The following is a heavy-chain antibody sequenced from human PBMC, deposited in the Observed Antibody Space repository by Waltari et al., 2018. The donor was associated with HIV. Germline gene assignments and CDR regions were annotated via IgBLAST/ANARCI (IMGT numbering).Heavy chain of an antibody. CDR3: ARGYVQNDLRGLFHL. J-gene: IGHJ2*01. CDR1: GYTFIDYF. Sequence: QELLVQSGAEVKKPGASVKVSCKASGYTFIDYFIHWVRQAPGQGLEWMGRINPKSGVTHYTQKFQGRVIMTRDTSMSTAYMDLTRLRADDTALYFCARGYVQNDLRGLFHLWGRGTSVTVSS. V-gene: IGHV1-2*06. CDR2: INPKSGVT. D-gene: IGHD2-2*01.